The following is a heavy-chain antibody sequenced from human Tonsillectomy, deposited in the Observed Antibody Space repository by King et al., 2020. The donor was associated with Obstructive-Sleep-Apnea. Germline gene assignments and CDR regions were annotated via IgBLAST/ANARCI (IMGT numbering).Heavy chain of an antibody. D-gene: IGHD3-3*01. Sequence: EVQLVESGGGLVQPGGSLRLYFAASGCTFSSYWMYWVRQVPVKGLVWVSRINGDGSSTSYADSVKGRFTISRDNAKNTEYLQMNSLRADDTAVYYCARDDFWSGLDVWGQGTTVTVSS. V-gene: IGHV3-74*01. J-gene: IGHJ6*02. CDR3: ARDDFWSGLDV. CDR2: INGDGSST. CDR1: GCTFSSYW.